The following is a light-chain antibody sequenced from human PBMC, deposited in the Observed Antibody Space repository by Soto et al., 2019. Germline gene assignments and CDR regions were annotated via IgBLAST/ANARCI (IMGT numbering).Light chain of an antibody. CDR2: EVS. CDR1: SSDVGGYNY. V-gene: IGLV2-14*01. Sequence: QSVLTQPASVSGSPGQSITISCTGTSSDVGGYNYVSWYQQHPGKAPKLMIYEVSNRPSGVSNRFSGSKSGNTASLTTSGLQAEDEADYYCSSYTSSTLVFGTGTKVTVL. J-gene: IGLJ1*01. CDR3: SSYTSSTLV.